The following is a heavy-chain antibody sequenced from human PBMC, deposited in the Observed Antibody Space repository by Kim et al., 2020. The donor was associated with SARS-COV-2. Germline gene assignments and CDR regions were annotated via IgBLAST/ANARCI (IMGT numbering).Heavy chain of an antibody. Sequence: GGSLRLSCAASGVTVSSSYINWVRQAPGKGLEWVSVIDSGGSTDYADSVRGRFTISRDTSKNTLYLQMNSLRVEDTAVYYCSRRGYGLENWGQGTLVTVSS. CDR1: GVTVSSSY. V-gene: IGHV3-53*01. CDR2: IDSGGST. J-gene: IGHJ4*02. D-gene: IGHD5-18*01. CDR3: SRRGYGLEN.